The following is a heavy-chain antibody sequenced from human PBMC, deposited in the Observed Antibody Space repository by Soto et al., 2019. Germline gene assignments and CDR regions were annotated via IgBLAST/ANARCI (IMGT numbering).Heavy chain of an antibody. CDR3: ARDKGSEYYYDSSGYYDY. Sequence: SETLSLTCTVSGGSVSSGSYYWSWILQPPGKGLEWIGYIYYSGSTNYNPSLKSRVTISVDTSKNQFSLKLSSVTAADTAVYYCARDKGSEYYYDSSGYYDYWGQGTLVTVSS. CDR1: GGSVSSGSYY. V-gene: IGHV4-61*01. D-gene: IGHD3-22*01. CDR2: IYYSGST. J-gene: IGHJ4*02.